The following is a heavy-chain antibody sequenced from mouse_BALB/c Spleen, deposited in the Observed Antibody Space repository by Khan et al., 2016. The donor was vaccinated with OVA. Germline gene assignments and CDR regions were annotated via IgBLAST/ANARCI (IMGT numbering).Heavy chain of an antibody. CDR2: INPYNDVA. J-gene: IGHJ3*01. V-gene: IGHV1S136*01. Sequence: VQLKQSGPELVKPGASVKISCQASGYSFTNYIIHWVKQKPGQGLEWIGYINPYNDVAKYNEKFKGKATLTSDKSSSTAYMELSGLTFEDSADYYCARDYGRSFWFARWGQGTRVTVSA. CDR3: ARDYGRSFWFAR. D-gene: IGHD1-1*01. CDR1: GYSFTNYI.